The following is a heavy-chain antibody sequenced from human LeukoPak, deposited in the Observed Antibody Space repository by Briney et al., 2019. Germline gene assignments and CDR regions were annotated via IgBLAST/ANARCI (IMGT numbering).Heavy chain of an antibody. Sequence: ASVKVSCKASGYTFTSYGISWVRQAPGQGLEWMGWTSAYNGNTNYAQKLQGRVTMTTDTPTSTAYMELRSLRSDDTAVYYCARGRVLVPAAQFDYWGQGTLVTVSS. V-gene: IGHV1-18*01. D-gene: IGHD2-2*01. CDR1: GYTFTSYG. CDR3: ARGRVLVPAAQFDY. CDR2: TSAYNGNT. J-gene: IGHJ4*02.